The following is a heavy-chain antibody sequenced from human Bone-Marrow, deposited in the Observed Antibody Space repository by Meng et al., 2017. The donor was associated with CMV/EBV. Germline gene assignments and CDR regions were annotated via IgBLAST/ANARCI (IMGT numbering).Heavy chain of an antibody. CDR2: VNYGGSP. CDR3: ARSTGAAAYDP. V-gene: IGHV4-39*01. J-gene: IGHJ5*02. D-gene: IGHD1-26*01. Sequence: WVRQPPGKGLEWIGSVNYGGSPYSNPSLKSRVTISVDTSKNQFSLKLSSVTAAETAVYYCARSTGAAAYDPWGQGTRVTVSS.